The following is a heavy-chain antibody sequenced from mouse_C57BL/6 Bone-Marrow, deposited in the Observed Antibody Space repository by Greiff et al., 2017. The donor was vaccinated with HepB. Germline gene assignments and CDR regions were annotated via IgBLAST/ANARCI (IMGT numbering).Heavy chain of an antibody. D-gene: IGHD2-3*01. J-gene: IGHJ2*01. Sequence: QVQLQQSGAELVRPGTSVKMSCKASGYTFTNYWIGWAKQRPGHGLEWIGDIYPGGGYTNYNEKFKGKATLTADKSSSTAYMQFSSLTSEDSAIYYCARAGDGYSYYFDYWGQGTTLTVSS. CDR3: ARAGDGYSYYFDY. V-gene: IGHV1-63*01. CDR2: IYPGGGYT. CDR1: GYTFTNYW.